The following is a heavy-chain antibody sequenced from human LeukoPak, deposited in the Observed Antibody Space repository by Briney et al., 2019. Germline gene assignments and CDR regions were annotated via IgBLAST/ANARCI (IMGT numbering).Heavy chain of an antibody. Sequence: SGTLSLTCAVSGGSISSSNWWSWVRQPPGKGLEWIGEIYHSGSTNYNPSLKSRVTISVDKSKNQFSLKLSSVTAADTAVYYCARCGDDCWFALDYWGQGTLVTVSS. J-gene: IGHJ4*02. CDR2: IYHSGST. D-gene: IGHD2-21*02. V-gene: IGHV4-4*02. CDR3: ARCGDDCWFALDY. CDR1: GGSISSSNW.